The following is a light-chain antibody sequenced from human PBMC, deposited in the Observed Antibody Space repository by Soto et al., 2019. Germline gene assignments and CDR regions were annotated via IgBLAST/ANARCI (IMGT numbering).Light chain of an antibody. CDR1: QSVRDD. CDR2: GVS. CDR3: QQYNQWPRGYT. V-gene: IGKV3-15*01. J-gene: IGKJ2*01. Sequence: EIVLTQSPATLSVSPGESPTLSCRADQSVRDDLAWYKHKPGHAPTLLFYGVSTRATGIAVRFSASGSGTEFTLTISSLQSEDFGVHYCQQYNQWPRGYTFGQGSKVYIK.